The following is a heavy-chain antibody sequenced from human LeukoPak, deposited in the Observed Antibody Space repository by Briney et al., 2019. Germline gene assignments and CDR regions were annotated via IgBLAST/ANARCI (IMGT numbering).Heavy chain of an antibody. CDR3: AKELTVRGIPALDY. Sequence: GRSLRLSCAASGFTFSNYAMSWVRQAPGKGLEWVSGISGSGDDTYYTDSVKGRFTISRDNSKSTLYLQMNNLRAEDTALYYCAKELTVRGIPALDYWGQGTLVTVSS. CDR2: ISGSGDDT. CDR1: GFTFSNYA. V-gene: IGHV3-23*01. J-gene: IGHJ4*02. D-gene: IGHD4-11*01.